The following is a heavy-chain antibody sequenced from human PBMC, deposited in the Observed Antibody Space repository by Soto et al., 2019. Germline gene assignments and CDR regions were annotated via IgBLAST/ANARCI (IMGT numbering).Heavy chain of an antibody. CDR2: IIPILGIA. V-gene: IGHV1-69*02. CDR1: GGTFSSYA. CDR3: ASSYGGNWYFDL. Sequence: QVQLVQSGAEVKKPGSSVKVSCKASGGTFSSYAISWVRQAPGQGLEWMGRIIPILGIANYAQKFQGRVTITAAKSTRTAYMELSSVRSEDTAVVYCASSYGGNWYFDLWGRGLLLTVSS. D-gene: IGHD4-17*01. J-gene: IGHJ2*01.